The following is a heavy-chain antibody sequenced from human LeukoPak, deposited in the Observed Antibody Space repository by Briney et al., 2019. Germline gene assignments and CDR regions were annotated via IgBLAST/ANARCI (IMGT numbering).Heavy chain of an antibody. CDR2: IYYSGST. CDR3: AREGGYSYACYP. V-gene: IGHV4-59*01. Sequence: PPQTLSLTCTLSGGSITSYYCGWIRPPPGKGLEWIGYIYYSGSTNYNPSLKTRVTISVDTSKNQFSVKLSSVTAADTAVYYCAREGGYSYACYPWGEGTLVTVSS. CDR1: GGSITSYY. J-gene: IGHJ5*02. D-gene: IGHD5-18*01.